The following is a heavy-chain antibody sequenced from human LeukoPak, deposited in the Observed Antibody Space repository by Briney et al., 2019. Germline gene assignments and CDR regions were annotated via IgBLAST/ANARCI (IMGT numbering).Heavy chain of an antibody. CDR3: ARGFYSDSSGYYPPGE. Sequence: SETLSLTCAVSGGSIDNTNWWSWVRQSPGKGLEWIGNIYYSGSTYYNPSLKSRVTISVDTSKNQFSLKLSSVTAADTAVYYCARGFYSDSSGYYPPGEWGQGTLVTVSS. CDR1: GGSIDNTNW. V-gene: IGHV4-4*02. J-gene: IGHJ4*02. D-gene: IGHD3-22*01. CDR2: IYYSGST.